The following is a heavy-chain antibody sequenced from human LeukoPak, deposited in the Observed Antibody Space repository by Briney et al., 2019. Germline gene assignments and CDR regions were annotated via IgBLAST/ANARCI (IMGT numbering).Heavy chain of an antibody. CDR1: GFTFSSYA. V-gene: IGHV3-23*01. CDR3: ARDASGHDLPFDY. CDR2: ISGSGGST. J-gene: IGHJ4*02. Sequence: GGSLRLSCAASGFTFSSYAMSWVRQAPGKGLEWVSAISGSGGSTYYADSVKGRFTISRDNGKNSLYLQMNSLRAEDTAVYYCARDASGHDLPFDYWGQGTLVTVSS. D-gene: IGHD6-25*01.